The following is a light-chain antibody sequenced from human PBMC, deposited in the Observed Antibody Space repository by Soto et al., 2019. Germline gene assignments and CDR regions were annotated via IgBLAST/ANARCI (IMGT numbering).Light chain of an antibody. V-gene: IGKV3-15*01. J-gene: IGKJ1*01. CDR1: QSVSSD. Sequence: EIVMTQSPATLSVSPGERATLSCMASQSVSSDLAWYHQKPGQAPRLLIYGASTRATGIPARFSGSGSGTEFTLTINSLQSEDFATYYCQHYNSYSEAFGQGTKVDIK. CDR3: QHYNSYSEA. CDR2: GAS.